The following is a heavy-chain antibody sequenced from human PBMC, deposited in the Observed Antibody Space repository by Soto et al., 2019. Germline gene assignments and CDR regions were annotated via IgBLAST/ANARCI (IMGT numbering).Heavy chain of an antibody. J-gene: IGHJ4*02. CDR3: AIRGASQWLKF. CDR2: IYPGDSDT. V-gene: IGHV5-51*01. CDR1: GYSFIDYW. Sequence: GESLKISCKGSGYSFIDYWIVWVRQVPGKGLEWMGVIYPGDSDTRYSPSFQGHVTTSADKSISTAYLQWSSLKASDTAIYYCAIRGASQWLKFWCQGTLVNVSS. D-gene: IGHD6-19*01.